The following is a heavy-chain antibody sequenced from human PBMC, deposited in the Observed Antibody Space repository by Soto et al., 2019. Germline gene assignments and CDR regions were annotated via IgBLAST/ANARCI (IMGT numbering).Heavy chain of an antibody. CDR3: TRNEWVQLLDWFEH. CDR1: GDSVSSRSAA. D-gene: IGHD1-26*01. J-gene: IGHJ5*02. Sequence: SQTLSLTCAISGDSVSSRSAAWNSISQSPSRGLEWLGRIYYRSKWYNDYAVSVERRITIIPDTSKNHFSLQLNSVTPEDTAVYYCTRNEWVQLLDWFEHWGQGXLVTVCS. CDR2: IYYRSKWYN. V-gene: IGHV6-1*01.